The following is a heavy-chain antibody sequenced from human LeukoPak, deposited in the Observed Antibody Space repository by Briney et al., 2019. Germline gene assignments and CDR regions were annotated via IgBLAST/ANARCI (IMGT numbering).Heavy chain of an antibody. CDR3: ARRWEQFDY. Sequence: SQTLSLTCTVSGGSISSGSYYWSWIRQPAGKGLEWIGRIYTSGSTNHNPSLKSRVTISVDTSKNQFSLKLSSVTAADAAVYYCARRWEQFDYWGQGTLVTVSS. D-gene: IGHD1-26*01. V-gene: IGHV4-61*02. J-gene: IGHJ4*02. CDR1: GGSISSGSYY. CDR2: IYTSGST.